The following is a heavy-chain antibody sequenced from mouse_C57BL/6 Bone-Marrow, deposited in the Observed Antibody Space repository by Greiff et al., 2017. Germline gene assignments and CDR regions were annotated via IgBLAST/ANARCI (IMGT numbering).Heavy chain of an antibody. CDR1: GYTFTSYW. J-gene: IGHJ4*01. Sequence: QVPLQQPGAELVKPGASVKMSCKASGYTFTSYWITWVKQRPGQGLEWIGDIYPGSGSTNYNEKFKSKATLTVDTSSSTAYMQLSSLTSEDSAVYYCARFLRPRYAMDYWGQGTSVTVSS. V-gene: IGHV1-55*01. CDR2: IYPGSGST. CDR3: ARFLRPRYAMDY. D-gene: IGHD1-1*01.